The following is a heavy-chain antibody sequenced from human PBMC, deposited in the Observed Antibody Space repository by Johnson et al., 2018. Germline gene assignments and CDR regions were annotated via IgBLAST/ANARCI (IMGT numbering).Heavy chain of an antibody. V-gene: IGHV3-7*01. CDR3: TAEWDGFDM. CDR2: IKQDGSDK. J-gene: IGHJ3*02. CDR1: GFTFSKYW. Sequence: VQLVQSGGGLVQPGGSLRLSCVVSGFTFSKYWMSWVRQAPGKGLEWVANIKQDGSDKGYVDSVKGRFSISRDNAKNSVYMQMNNLRVEDTAVYYCTAEWDGFDMWGQWTLVTVSS.